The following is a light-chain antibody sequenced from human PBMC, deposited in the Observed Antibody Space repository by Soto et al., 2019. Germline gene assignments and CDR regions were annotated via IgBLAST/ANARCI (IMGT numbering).Light chain of an antibody. CDR2: DAS. J-gene: IGKJ5*01. V-gene: IGKV1-8*01. CDR3: QHYNSLPIT. CDR1: QGISSY. Sequence: AIRMTQSPSSLSASTGDIVTITFRASQGISSYLAWYQQKPGKAPNLLIYDASTLHSGVPSRFSGGGSGTDFTFTINSLQPEDIGTYYCQHYNSLPITFGQGTRLEIK.